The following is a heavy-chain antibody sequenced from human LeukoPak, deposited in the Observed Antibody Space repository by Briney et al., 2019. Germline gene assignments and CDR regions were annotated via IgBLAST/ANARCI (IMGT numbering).Heavy chain of an antibody. V-gene: IGHV3-23*01. Sequence: GGSLRLSCAASGFTFSNYALTWVRQAPGKGLEWVSAIAFSGSTYYADSGRGWFTISRDDPNNMLYLKMNSMRAEDTAVYYCAKGFLPTSSSSNYVSFDFWGQGTLVTVSS. CDR2: IAFSGST. J-gene: IGHJ4*02. CDR1: GFTFSNYA. D-gene: IGHD6-13*01. CDR3: AKGFLPTSSSSNYVSFDF.